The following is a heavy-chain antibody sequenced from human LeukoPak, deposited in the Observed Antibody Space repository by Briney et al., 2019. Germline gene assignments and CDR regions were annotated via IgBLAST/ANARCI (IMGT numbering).Heavy chain of an antibody. D-gene: IGHD5-18*01. V-gene: IGHV3-23*01. J-gene: IGHJ4*02. CDR2: ISGSGGST. CDR3: VKGRRRGYAYGTLES. CDR1: RFTFSSYA. Sequence: PGGSLRLSCAASRFTFSSYAMYWVRQAPGKGLEWVSAISGSGGSTYYADSVKGRFTISRDNSKNTLYLQMNSLRAEDTAVYYCVKGRRRGYAYGTLESWGQGTLVTVSS.